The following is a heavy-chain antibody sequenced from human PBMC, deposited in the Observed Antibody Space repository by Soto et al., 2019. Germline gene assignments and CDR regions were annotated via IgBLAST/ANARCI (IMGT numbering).Heavy chain of an antibody. J-gene: IGHJ4*02. CDR3: ARREGQWLFH. CDR1: GYTFSSYE. Sequence: QVQLVQSGAEVKKPGASVKVSCKASGYTFSSYEINWVRQATGQGLEWMGWMKPNSVNTGYAQKFQGRVIMTWNTSISTAYMEVSSLRSEDTALYYCARREGQWLFHWGPGTLVTVSS. CDR2: MKPNSVNT. D-gene: IGHD6-19*01. V-gene: IGHV1-8*01.